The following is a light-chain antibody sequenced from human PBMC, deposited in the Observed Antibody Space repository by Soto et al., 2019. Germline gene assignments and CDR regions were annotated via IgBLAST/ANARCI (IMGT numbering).Light chain of an antibody. CDR2: DAS. CDR1: QSVGSW. J-gene: IGKJ4*01. Sequence: DSQMNQSPSTLSSSVGYRGTFSFLASQSVGSWLAWYQQKPGKATKFLIYDASTLESGVPSRFRGSGSGTEFTITISSLQPDDFATYYCQQYDNYPLTFGGGTKVDI. V-gene: IGKV1-5*01. CDR3: QQYDNYPLT.